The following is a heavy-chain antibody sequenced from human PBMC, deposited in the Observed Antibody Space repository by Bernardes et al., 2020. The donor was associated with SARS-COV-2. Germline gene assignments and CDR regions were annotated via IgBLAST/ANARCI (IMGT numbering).Heavy chain of an antibody. D-gene: IGHD2-15*01. CDR3: AREGDYSLDV. Sequence: GGSLRLSCSASGFIFSRYDMYWVRQVVGRGLEWVSAIGTAGDAYYSDSVKGRFTISRENAKSSLYLQMDSLRAGDTAVYYCAREGDYSLDVWGQGTTVTVS. V-gene: IGHV3-13*04. J-gene: IGHJ6*02. CDR1: GFIFSRYD. CDR2: IGTAGDA.